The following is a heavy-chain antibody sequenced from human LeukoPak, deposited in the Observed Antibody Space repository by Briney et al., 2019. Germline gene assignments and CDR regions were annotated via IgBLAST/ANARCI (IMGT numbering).Heavy chain of an antibody. D-gene: IGHD2-2*01. CDR2: IKEDGSEK. CDR3: ARDRKEGYCSSTSCPLDY. CDR1: GFTFSSYW. J-gene: IGHJ4*02. V-gene: IGHV3-7*01. Sequence: PGGSLRLSCAASGFTFSSYWMSWVRQAPGKGLEWVAKIKEDGSEKNYVDSVKGRFTISRDNAKKSLYLQMNSHRAEDTAVYYCARDRKEGYCSSTSCPLDYWGQGTLVTVSS.